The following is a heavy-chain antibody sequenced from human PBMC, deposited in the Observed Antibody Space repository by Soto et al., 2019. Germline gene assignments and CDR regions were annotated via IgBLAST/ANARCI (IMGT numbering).Heavy chain of an antibody. CDR3: SHGYYQYFNS. J-gene: IGHJ4*02. CDR1: GVTLSNVW. CDR2: IKSKTDGGTT. Sequence: GGSLRLSCAVSGVTLSNVWMNWVRQAPGKGPEWVGRIKSKTDGGTTDYAAPVKGRFTISRDDSENTLYLQMNSLKTEDTAVYYCSHGYYQYFNSWGQGTLVTGSS. V-gene: IGHV3-15*07. D-gene: IGHD5-18*01.